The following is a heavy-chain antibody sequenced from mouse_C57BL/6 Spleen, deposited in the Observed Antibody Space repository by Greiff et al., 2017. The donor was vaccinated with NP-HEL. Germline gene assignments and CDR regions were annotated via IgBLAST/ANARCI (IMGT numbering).Heavy chain of an antibody. J-gene: IGHJ2*01. CDR2: IYPGSGNT. D-gene: IGHD1-1*01. V-gene: IGHV1-76*01. CDR3: STVVATNYFDY. Sequence: VNVVESGAELVRPGASVKLSCKASGYTFTDYYINWVKQRPGQGLEWIARIYPGSGNTYYNEKFKGKATLTAEKSSSTAYMQLSSLTSEDSAVYFCSTVVATNYFDYWGQGTTLTVSS. CDR1: GYTFTDYY.